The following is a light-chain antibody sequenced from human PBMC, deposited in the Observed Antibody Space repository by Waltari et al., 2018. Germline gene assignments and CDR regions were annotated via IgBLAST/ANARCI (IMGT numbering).Light chain of an antibody. CDR2: KVS. CDR3: MQGIHRPWT. Sequence: DVVMTQSPLSLPVTLGQPASISCRSSQSPVSSDGNTYLNWFQQRPGQSPRRLIYKVSNRDSGVPDRFSGSGSGTDFTLRISRVEAEDVGVYYCMQGIHRPWTFDPGTKVEIK. J-gene: IGKJ1*01. V-gene: IGKV2-30*01. CDR1: QSPVSSDGNTY.